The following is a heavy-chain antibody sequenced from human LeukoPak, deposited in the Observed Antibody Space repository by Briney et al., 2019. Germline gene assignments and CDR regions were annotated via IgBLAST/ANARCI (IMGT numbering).Heavy chain of an antibody. CDR2: IYYRGTT. Sequence: SQTLCLTCTVSGGSISSGGYYWSWIRQHPGKGLEWIGCIYYRGTTYYHPSLTSRVAISVDTYKNHFSLKLSSVTAADTAVYYCARSGTVTTWNYWGQGTLVTASS. CDR3: ARSGTVTTWNY. V-gene: IGHV4-31*03. J-gene: IGHJ4*02. CDR1: GGSISSGGYY. D-gene: IGHD4-17*01.